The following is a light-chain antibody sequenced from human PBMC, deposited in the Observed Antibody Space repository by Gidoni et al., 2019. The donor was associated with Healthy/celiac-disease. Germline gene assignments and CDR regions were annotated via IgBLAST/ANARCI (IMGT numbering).Light chain of an antibody. CDR3: GTWDSSLSAVV. CDR2: DNK. V-gene: IGLV1-51*01. Sequence: QSVLTQPPSVSAAPGQKVTLSCSGSSTNIGNNYVSWYQQLPGTAPKLLIYDNKKRPSGIPDRFSGSKSGTSATLGITGLQTGDEADYYCGTWDSSLSAVVFGGGTKLTVL. J-gene: IGLJ2*01. CDR1: STNIGNNY.